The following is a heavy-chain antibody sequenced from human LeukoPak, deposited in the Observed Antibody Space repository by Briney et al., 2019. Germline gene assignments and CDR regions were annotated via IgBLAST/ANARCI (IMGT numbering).Heavy chain of an antibody. CDR1: GFTFSNSA. J-gene: IGHJ3*02. CDR3: ARVGSWDALDI. Sequence: GGSLRLSCAASGFTFSNSAMHWVRQAPGKGPESVSAITSNGDRTYYANSVKGRFTISRDNSKNTLYLQMGSLRAEDMAVYYCARVGSWDALDIWGQGTMVTVSS. CDR2: ITSNGDRT. D-gene: IGHD1-26*01. V-gene: IGHV3-64*01.